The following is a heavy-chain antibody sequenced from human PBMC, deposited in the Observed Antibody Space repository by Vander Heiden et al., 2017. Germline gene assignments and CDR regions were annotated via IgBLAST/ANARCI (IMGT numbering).Heavy chain of an antibody. CDR2: ISSGSSYI. J-gene: IGHJ4*02. CDR3: ARDLGYSSGWYVDY. Sequence: EVQLVESGGGLVKPGGSLRLSCAASGFTFSSYSMNWVRQAPGKGLEWVSSISSGSSYIYYADSVKGRFTISRDNAKNSLYLQMNSLRAEDTAVYYCARDLGYSSGWYVDYWGQGTLVTVSS. V-gene: IGHV3-21*01. D-gene: IGHD6-19*01. CDR1: GFTFSSYS.